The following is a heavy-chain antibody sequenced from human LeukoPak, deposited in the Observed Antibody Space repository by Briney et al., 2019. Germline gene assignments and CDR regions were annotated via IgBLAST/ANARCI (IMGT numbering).Heavy chain of an antibody. J-gene: IGHJ4*02. V-gene: IGHV1-46*01. Sequence: ASVEVSCKASGYTFTSNYIHWVRQAPGQGLEWMGMIYPRDGSTSYAQKFQGRVTVTRDTSTCTVHMELSGLRSEDTAVYYCARDQEGFDYWGQGTLVTVSS. CDR1: GYTFTSNY. CDR2: IYPRDGST. CDR3: ARDQEGFDY.